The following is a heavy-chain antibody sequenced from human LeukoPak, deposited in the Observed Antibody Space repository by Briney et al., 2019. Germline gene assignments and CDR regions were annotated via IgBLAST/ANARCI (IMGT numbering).Heavy chain of an antibody. CDR1: GGSMSSSSYY. CDR2: IYYSGST. J-gene: IGHJ4*02. D-gene: IGHD4-23*01. V-gene: IGHV4-39*01. CDR3: ARHGTVAHRFDY. Sequence: SETLSLTCGVSGGSMSSSSYYWGWIRQPPGKGLEWIGSIYYSGSTYYNPSLKSRVTISVDSSKNQCSLKLSSVTAADTAVYYCARHGTVAHRFDYWGQGTLVTVSS.